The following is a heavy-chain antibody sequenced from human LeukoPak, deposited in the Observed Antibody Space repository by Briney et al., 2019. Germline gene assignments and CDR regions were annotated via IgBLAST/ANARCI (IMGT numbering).Heavy chain of an antibody. D-gene: IGHD4-17*01. J-gene: IGHJ4*02. CDR2: IYSGGST. V-gene: IGHV3-53*01. CDR1: GFTVSSNY. Sequence: PGGSLRLSCAASGFTVSSNYMSWVRQAPGKGLEWDSVIYSGGSTYYADSVKGRFTISRDNSKNTLYLQMNSLRDEDTAVYFCARATTTRTRFDYWGQGTLVTVSS. CDR3: ARATTTRTRFDY.